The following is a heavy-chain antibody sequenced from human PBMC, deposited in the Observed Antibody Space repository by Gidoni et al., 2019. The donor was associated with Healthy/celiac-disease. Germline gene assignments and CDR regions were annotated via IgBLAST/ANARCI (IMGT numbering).Heavy chain of an antibody. CDR2: IYSGGST. CDR3: ARDGAAAGTVYYYGMDV. Sequence: EVQLVASGGGLVQLGGSLRLSCAASGLTVSSNYMSWVRQAPGKGLEWVSVIYSGGSTYYADSVKGRFTISRDNSKNTLYLQMNSLRAEDTAVYYCARDGAAAGTVYYYGMDVWGQGTTVTVSS. V-gene: IGHV3-66*02. J-gene: IGHJ6*02. CDR1: GLTVSSNY. D-gene: IGHD6-13*01.